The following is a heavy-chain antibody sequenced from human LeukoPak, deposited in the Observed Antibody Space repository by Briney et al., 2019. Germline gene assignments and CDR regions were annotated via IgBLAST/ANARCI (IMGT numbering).Heavy chain of an antibody. CDR1: GFTFSSYG. Sequence: GGSLRLSCAASGFTFSSYGMHWVRQAPGKGLEWVAFIRYDGSNKYYADSVKGRFTISRDNAKNSLYLQMNSLRAEDTAVYYCARDLPSLHDYWGQGTLVTASS. CDR3: ARDLPSLHDY. V-gene: IGHV3-30*02. J-gene: IGHJ4*02. CDR2: IRYDGSNK.